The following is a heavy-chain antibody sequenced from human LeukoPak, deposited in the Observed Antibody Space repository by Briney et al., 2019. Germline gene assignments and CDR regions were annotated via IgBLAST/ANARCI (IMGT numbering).Heavy chain of an antibody. J-gene: IGHJ4*02. CDR3: ARGRDDYVWRSFRLKFYFDY. CDR1: GFTFSSYS. CDR2: ISSSSSYI. V-gene: IGHV3-21*01. D-gene: IGHD3-16*02. Sequence: PGGSLRLSCAASGFTFSSYSLSWVRQAPGKGLEWVSSISSSSSYIYYADTLKARFTISRDNAKTSLYLQMNSMRVEDTAVYHCARGRDDYVWRSFRLKFYFDYWGQGTLVTVSS.